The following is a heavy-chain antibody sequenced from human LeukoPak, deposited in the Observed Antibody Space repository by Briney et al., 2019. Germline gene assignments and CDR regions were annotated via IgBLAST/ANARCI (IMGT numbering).Heavy chain of an antibody. Sequence: AASVKVSCKASGGTFSSYAISWVRQAPGQGLEWMGRIIPILGIANYAQKFQGRVTITADKSTSTAYMELSSLRSEDTAVYYCARTLGPSYGMDVWGQGTTVTVSS. D-gene: IGHD3-16*01. CDR3: ARTLGPSYGMDV. CDR1: GGTFSSYA. J-gene: IGHJ6*02. V-gene: IGHV1-69*04. CDR2: IIPILGIA.